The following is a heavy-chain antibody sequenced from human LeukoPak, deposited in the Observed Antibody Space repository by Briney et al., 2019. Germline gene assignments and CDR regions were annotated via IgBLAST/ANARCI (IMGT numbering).Heavy chain of an antibody. CDR1: GFTVSSNY. CDR2: IYSGGST. D-gene: IGHD4-17*01. CDR3: ARVVDDYGDYGGLDY. Sequence: GGSLRLSCAASGFTVSSNYMSWVRQAPGKGLEWVSVIYSGGSTYYADSVKGRFTISRGNSKNTLYLQMNSLRAEDTAVYYCARVVDDYGDYGGLDYWGQGTLVTVSS. J-gene: IGHJ4*02. V-gene: IGHV3-53*01.